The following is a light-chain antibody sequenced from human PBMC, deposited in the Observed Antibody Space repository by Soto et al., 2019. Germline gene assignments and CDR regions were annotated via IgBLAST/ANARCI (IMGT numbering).Light chain of an antibody. CDR2: DAS. CDR1: QTVRNNY. CDR3: QQFSIYPLT. V-gene: IGKV3-20*01. J-gene: IGKJ4*01. Sequence: EFVLTQSPGTLSLSPGERATLSCRASQTVRNNYLAWYQQKPGQAPRLLIYDASSRATGIPDRFSGGGSGTDFTLTISRLEPEDFAGYYCQQFSIYPLTFGGGTKVEIK.